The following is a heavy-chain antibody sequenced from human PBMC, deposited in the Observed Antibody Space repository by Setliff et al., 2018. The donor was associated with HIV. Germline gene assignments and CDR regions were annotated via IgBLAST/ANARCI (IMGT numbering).Heavy chain of an antibody. D-gene: IGHD5-12*01. Sequence: GGSLRLSCLGSGFNFRSYSMHWVRQAPGKGLVWVARIDSDESTTISADSVKGRFTISRDNAKNTLYLQMNSLRVEDTGVYYCHSGYDTEEQSYFDYWGQGTLVTVS. CDR3: HSGYDTEEQSYFDY. CDR2: IDSDESTT. J-gene: IGHJ4*02. CDR1: GFNFRSYS. V-gene: IGHV3-74*01.